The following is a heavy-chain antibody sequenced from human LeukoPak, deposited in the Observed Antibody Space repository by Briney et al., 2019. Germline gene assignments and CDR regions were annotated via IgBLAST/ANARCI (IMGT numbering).Heavy chain of an antibody. J-gene: IGHJ5*02. CDR3: ARAPQDSSRSIDH. Sequence: PSETLSLTCTVSGGSISSYYWSWIRQPAGKGLEWIGRIYTSGSTNYNPSLKTRVTMSIDTSKNQFSLTLSPVPAADAAASYCARAPQDSSRSIDHWGQGTLVTVSS. CDR2: IYTSGST. D-gene: IGHD6-19*01. V-gene: IGHV4-4*07. CDR1: GGSISSYY.